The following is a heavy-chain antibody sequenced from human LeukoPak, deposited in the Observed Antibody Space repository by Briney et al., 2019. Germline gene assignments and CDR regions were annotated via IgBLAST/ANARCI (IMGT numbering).Heavy chain of an antibody. D-gene: IGHD1-26*01. Sequence: PGGSLRLSCAASGFTVSSNYMSWVRQAPGKGLEWVSAISWDSGSVGYADSVKGRFTISRDNAKKSLCLQMNSLRAEDKALYYCAKSRGGSSNDAFDIWGQGTMVTVSS. CDR3: AKSRGGSSNDAFDI. CDR2: ISWDSGSV. J-gene: IGHJ3*02. CDR1: GFTVSSNY. V-gene: IGHV3-9*01.